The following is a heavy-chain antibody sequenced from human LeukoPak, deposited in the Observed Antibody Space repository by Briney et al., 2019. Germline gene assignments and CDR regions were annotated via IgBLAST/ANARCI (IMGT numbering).Heavy chain of an antibody. CDR3: ARAGARDMPRNAMDV. CDR1: GFTFSSCW. Sequence: GGSLRLSCAASGFTFSSCWMHWVRQVPGKGLVWVSRINNDGSSTNYADSVKGRFTISRDNAKNTLYLQMSSLRAEDSAVYYCARAGARDMPRNAMDVWGQGTTATVSS. CDR2: INNDGSST. D-gene: IGHD2-15*01. V-gene: IGHV3-74*01. J-gene: IGHJ6*02.